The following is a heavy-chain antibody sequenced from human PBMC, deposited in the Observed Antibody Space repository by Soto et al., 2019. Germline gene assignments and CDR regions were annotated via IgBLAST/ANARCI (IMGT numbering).Heavy chain of an antibody. J-gene: IGHJ2*01. D-gene: IGHD1-26*01. CDR1: GFTFSSYW. CDR3: ARGGRLNWYFDL. V-gene: IGHV3-74*01. Sequence: EVQLVESGGGLVQPGGSLRLSCAASGFTFSSYWMHWVRQAPGKGLVWVSRINSAGSSTSYADSVKGRFTISRDNAKNTLYLQMNSLRAEDTAVYYCARGGRLNWYFDLWGRGTLVTVSS. CDR2: INSAGSST.